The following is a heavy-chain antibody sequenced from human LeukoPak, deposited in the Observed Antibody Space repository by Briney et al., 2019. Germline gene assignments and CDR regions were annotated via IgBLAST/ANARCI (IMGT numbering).Heavy chain of an antibody. Sequence: PSETLSLTCTVSGGSISSYYWSWIRQPAGKGLEWIGRIYTSGSTNYNPSLKSRVTMSVDTSKNQFSLKLSSATAADTAVYYCESQPIVGASFDIWGQGTMVTVSS. V-gene: IGHV4-4*07. CDR2: IYTSGST. D-gene: IGHD1-26*01. J-gene: IGHJ3*02. CDR3: ESQPIVGASFDI. CDR1: GGSISSYY.